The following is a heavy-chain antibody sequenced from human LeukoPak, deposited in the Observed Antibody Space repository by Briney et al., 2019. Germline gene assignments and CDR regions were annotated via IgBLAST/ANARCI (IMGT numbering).Heavy chain of an antibody. CDR1: GFTFSSYA. J-gene: IGHJ4*02. Sequence: PGGSLRLSCAASGFTFSSYAMSWVRQAPGKGLEWVSAISGSGGNTYYADSVKGRFTISRDNSKNTLYLQMNSLRTEDTAVYYCAKARIGGSFSGSFDYWGQGTLATVSS. CDR2: ISGSGGNT. CDR3: AKARIGGSFSGSFDY. V-gene: IGHV3-23*01. D-gene: IGHD1-26*01.